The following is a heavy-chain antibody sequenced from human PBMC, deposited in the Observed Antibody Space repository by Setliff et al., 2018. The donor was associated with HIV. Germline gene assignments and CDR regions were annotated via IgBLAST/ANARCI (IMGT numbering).Heavy chain of an antibody. CDR2: MYTSGST. V-gene: IGHV4-61*02. CDR1: GDSISSGNYY. CDR3: ARGPYCGGDCYSSYYYGMDV. Sequence: SETLSLTCTVSGDSISSGNYYWSWIRQPAGKGLEWIGRMYTSGSTNYNPSLKSRVTISVDTSKNQFSLKLSSVTAADTAVYYCARGPYCGGDCYSSYYYGMDVWGQGTTVTVSS. D-gene: IGHD2-21*02. J-gene: IGHJ6*02.